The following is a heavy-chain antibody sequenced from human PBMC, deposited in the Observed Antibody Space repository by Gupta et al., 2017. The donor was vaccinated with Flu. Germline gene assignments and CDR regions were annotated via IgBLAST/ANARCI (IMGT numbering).Heavy chain of an antibody. CDR1: GGSISSGGYY. V-gene: IGHV4-31*02. J-gene: IGHJ6*02. Sequence: QVQLQESGPGLVKASQNLSLTCTVSGGSISSGGYYWSWIRQHPGKGLEWIGYIYYSGFTHYNPSLKSRISMSLDTSKNQFSLKLSPVAAADTAVYYCARAEGVSFYGFDVWGQGTTVAVSS. CDR3: ARAEGVSFYGFDV. CDR2: IYYSGFT. D-gene: IGHD3-16*01.